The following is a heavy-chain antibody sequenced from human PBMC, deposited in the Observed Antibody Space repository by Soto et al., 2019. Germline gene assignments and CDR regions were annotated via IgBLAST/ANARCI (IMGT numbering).Heavy chain of an antibody. D-gene: IGHD3-3*01. CDR1: GFTFSSYS. CDR3: ARGGTIFGVVTRY. J-gene: IGHJ4*02. CDR2: ISSSSSYI. V-gene: IGHV3-21*01. Sequence: PGGSLRLSCAASGFTFSSYSMDWVRQAPGKGLEWVSSISSSSSYIYYADSVKGRFTISRDNAKNSLYLQMNSLRAEDTAVYYCARGGTIFGVVTRYWGQGTLVTVSS.